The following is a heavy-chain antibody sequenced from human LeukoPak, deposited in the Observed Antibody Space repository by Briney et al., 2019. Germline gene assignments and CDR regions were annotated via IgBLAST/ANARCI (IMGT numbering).Heavy chain of an antibody. CDR3: ARDRGTVGYSSSWFWFDP. V-gene: IGHV4-39*07. Sequence: SETLSLTCTVSGGSISTSSYYWGWIRQPPGKVLEWIGNIYYSGSTYYNPSLKSRVTISVDTSKNQFSLKLSSVTAADTAVYYCARDRGTVGYSSSWFWFDPWGQGTLVTVSS. D-gene: IGHD6-13*01. J-gene: IGHJ5*02. CDR1: GGSISTSSYY. CDR2: IYYSGST.